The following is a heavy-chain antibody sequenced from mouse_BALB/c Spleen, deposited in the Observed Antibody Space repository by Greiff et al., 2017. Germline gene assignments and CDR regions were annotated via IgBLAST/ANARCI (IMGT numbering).Heavy chain of an antibody. CDR1: GFAFSSYD. Sequence: EVKVVESGGGLVKPGGSLKLSCAASGFAFSSYDMSWVRQTPEKRLEWVAYISSGGGSTYYPDTVKGRFTISRDNAKNTLYLQMSSLKSEDTAMYYGARLGNYAWFAYWGQGTLVTVSA. J-gene: IGHJ3*01. CDR2: ISSGGGST. V-gene: IGHV5-12-1*01. D-gene: IGHD2-1*01. CDR3: ARLGNYAWFAY.